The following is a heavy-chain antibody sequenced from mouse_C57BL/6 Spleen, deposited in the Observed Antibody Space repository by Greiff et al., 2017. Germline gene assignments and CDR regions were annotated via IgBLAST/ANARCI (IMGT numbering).Heavy chain of an antibody. CDR2: ISDGGSYT. CDR3: ARGTPLAY. CDR1: GFTFSSYA. J-gene: IGHJ3*01. V-gene: IGHV5-4*01. Sequence: EVQVVESGGGLVKPGGSLKLSCAASGFTFSSYAMSWVRQTPEKRLEWVATISDGGSYTYYPENVKGRFTISRDNAKNNLYLQMSHLKSEDTAMYYCARGTPLAYWGQGTLVTVSA.